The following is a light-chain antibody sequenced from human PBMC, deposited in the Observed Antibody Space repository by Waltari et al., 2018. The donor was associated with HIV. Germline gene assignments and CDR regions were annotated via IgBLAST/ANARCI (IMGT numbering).Light chain of an antibody. CDR3: CSYAGSYTWL. CDR1: NSDVGGYNY. Sequence: QSALTQPRSESGSPGQSVTISCIGTNSDVGGYNYVSWYRQHPGEAPKLIIYAVTKRPSGVPDRFSGAKSVNTASLTVSGLQADDEAEYYCCSYAGSYTWLFGGGTKLTVL. CDR2: AVT. J-gene: IGLJ2*01. V-gene: IGLV2-11*01.